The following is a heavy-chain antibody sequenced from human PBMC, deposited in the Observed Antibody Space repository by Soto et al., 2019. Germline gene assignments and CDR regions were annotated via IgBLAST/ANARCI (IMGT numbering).Heavy chain of an antibody. CDR3: ARGXTQGADYDLWSGYFRANGFDP. Sequence: SETLSLTCGVYGGSFSGYYWSWICQPPGKGPEGIGEINHGGSTNYNPSLKSRVTISVXTSKNQFSLNRSSAAVADTALYDCARGXTQGADYDLWSGYFRANGFDPRRQGTLVTVSS. V-gene: IGHV4-34*01. D-gene: IGHD3-3*01. CDR2: INHGGST. J-gene: IGHJ5*02. CDR1: GGSFSGYY.